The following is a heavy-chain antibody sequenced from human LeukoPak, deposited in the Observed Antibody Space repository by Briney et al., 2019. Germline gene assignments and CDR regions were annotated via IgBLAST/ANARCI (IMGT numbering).Heavy chain of an antibody. D-gene: IGHD4-17*01. CDR1: GFNFRTYA. CDR3: ARLAAVPYYYYMDV. V-gene: IGHV3-23*01. Sequence: PGGSLRLSCAASGFNFRTYAMSWVRQAPGKGLEWVSAISGSDPGTYHADSVKGRFTISRDNAKNSLYLQMNSLRAEDTAVYYCARLAAVPYYYYMDVWGKGTTVTVSS. J-gene: IGHJ6*03. CDR2: ISGSDPGT.